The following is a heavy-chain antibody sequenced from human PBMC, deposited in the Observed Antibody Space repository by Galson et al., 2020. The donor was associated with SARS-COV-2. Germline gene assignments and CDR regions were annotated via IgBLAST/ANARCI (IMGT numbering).Heavy chain of an antibody. V-gene: IGHV4-39*01. CDR2: VLSTGST. CDR3: ARRGDTGAWFY. Sequence: SETLSLTCSVSGGSIKSRSYYWGWIRQPPGKGLEWIASVLSTGSTAYNPSLKSRATISVDTSKNQLSLRVTSVTAADAAVYYCARRGDTGAWFYWGQGALVTVSS. D-gene: IGHD3-22*01. J-gene: IGHJ4*02. CDR1: GGSIKSRSYY.